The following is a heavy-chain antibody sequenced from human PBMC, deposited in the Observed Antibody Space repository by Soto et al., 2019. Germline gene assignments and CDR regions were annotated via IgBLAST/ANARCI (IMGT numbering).Heavy chain of an antibody. J-gene: IGHJ4*02. CDR1: GGSFSSFP. D-gene: IGHD3-16*02. Sequence: QVQVVQSGAEVKKPGSSVKVSCKASGGSFSSFPISWVRQAPGLGLEWMGGIIPMFGSASSAQKFQGRVSITADESTSTHHMELSGMASEDTAVYYCAGRWGGRIRTGELSLCPFDRWGQGTRVTVSS. CDR2: IIPMFGSA. CDR3: AGRWGGRIRTGELSLCPFDR. V-gene: IGHV1-69*01.